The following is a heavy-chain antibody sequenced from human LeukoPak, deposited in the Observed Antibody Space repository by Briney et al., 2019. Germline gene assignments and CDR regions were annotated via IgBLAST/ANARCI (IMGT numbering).Heavy chain of an antibody. CDR2: ISGSGGST. J-gene: IGHJ4*02. Sequence: GGSLRLCCAASGFTFSSYGMSWVRQAPGKGLEWVSAISGSGGSTYYADSVKGRFTISRDNSKNTPYLQMNSLRAEDTAVYYCAIRASSWYVAKLDYWGQGTLVTVSS. CDR1: GFTFSSYG. D-gene: IGHD6-13*01. V-gene: IGHV3-23*01. CDR3: AIRASSWYVAKLDY.